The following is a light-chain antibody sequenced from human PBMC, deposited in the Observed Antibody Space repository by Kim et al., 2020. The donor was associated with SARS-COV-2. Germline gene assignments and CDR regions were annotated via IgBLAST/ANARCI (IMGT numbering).Light chain of an antibody. CDR3: AAWDDSLNGLV. CDR2: PNV. Sequence: ITFFCSGNLFSIGSHPVNWYQQFPQPTPKLVSHPNVQRPSGVPDRFSGSKSGTSASLAISGLQSADEADYYCAAWDDSLNGLVFGGGTKVTVL. J-gene: IGLJ2*01. V-gene: IGLV1-44*01. CDR1: LFSIGSHP.